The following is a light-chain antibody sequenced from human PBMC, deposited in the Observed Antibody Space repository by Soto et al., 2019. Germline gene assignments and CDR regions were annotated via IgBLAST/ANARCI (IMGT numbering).Light chain of an antibody. CDR1: SSNIGAGYD. CDR3: QSYDSSLRRL. Sequence: QLVLTQPPSVSGAPGQRVTISCTGSSSNIGAGYDVHWYQQLPGTAPKLLIYGNNNRPSGVPDRFSGSKSGTSASLAITGLQAEDEADYYCQSYDSSLRRLFGRGTKLTVL. V-gene: IGLV1-40*01. CDR2: GNN. J-gene: IGLJ2*01.